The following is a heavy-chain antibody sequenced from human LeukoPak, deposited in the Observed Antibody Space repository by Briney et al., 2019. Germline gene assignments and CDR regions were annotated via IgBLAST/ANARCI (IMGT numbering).Heavy chain of an antibody. V-gene: IGHV3-49*04. CDR3: TRDLYGDYQYYFDY. CDR1: GFTFGDYA. CDR2: IRSKAYGGTT. J-gene: IGHJ4*02. D-gene: IGHD4-17*01. Sequence: GRSLRLSCTASGFTFGDYAISWVRQAPGKGLEWVGFIRSKAYGGTTEYAASVKGRFTISRDDSKSIAYLQMNSLKTEDTAVYYCTRDLYGDYQYYFDYWGQGTLVTVSS.